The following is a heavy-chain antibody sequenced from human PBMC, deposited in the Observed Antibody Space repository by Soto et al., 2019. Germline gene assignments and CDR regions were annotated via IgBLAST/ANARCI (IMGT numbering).Heavy chain of an antibody. CDR3: ARQGFGALHGLVDV. J-gene: IGHJ6*04. D-gene: IGHD3-10*01. CDR1: GGSIGNYY. CDR2: VHDSCGS. V-gene: IGHV4-59*08. Sequence: QVPLQESGPGLVKPSETLSLSCTFCGGSIGNYYCSWFRQTPGKGLEWIGYVHDSCGSNYNPSLKTRVAISLDTSTNQFSLKLTSVTATDAALYYCARQGFGALHGLVDVRGKGTTVTVSS.